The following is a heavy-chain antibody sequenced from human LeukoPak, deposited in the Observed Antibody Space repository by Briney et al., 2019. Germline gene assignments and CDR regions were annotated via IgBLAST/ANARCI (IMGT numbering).Heavy chain of an antibody. D-gene: IGHD2-15*01. J-gene: IGHJ4*02. CDR2: ISAYNGNT. CDR3: ARDRPSRGYCSGGTCPLFDY. CDR1: GYTFISYG. V-gene: IGHV1-18*04. Sequence: ASVTVSCMASGYTFISYGLSWVRQAPGQGLEWMGWISAYNGNTNYAQKLQGRVTMTTDTSTSTAYMELRSLRSDDTAVYYCARDRPSRGYCSGGTCPLFDYWGQGTLVTVSS.